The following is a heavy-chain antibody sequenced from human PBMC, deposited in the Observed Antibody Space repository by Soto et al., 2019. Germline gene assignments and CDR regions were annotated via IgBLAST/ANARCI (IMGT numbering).Heavy chain of an antibody. CDR1: GFTFSSYA. J-gene: IGHJ4*02. CDR2: ISGSGGST. V-gene: IGHV3-23*01. Sequence: GGSLRLSCAASGFTFSSYAMSWVRQAPGKGLEWVSAISGSGGSTYYADSVKGRFTISRDNSKNTLYLQMNSLRAEYTAVYYCAKERAVAGSPNPVDYWGQGTLVTVSS. D-gene: IGHD6-19*01. CDR3: AKERAVAGSPNPVDY.